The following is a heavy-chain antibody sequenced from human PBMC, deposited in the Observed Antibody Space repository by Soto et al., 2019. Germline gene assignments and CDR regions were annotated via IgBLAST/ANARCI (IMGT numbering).Heavy chain of an antibody. CDR1: GYTFTNYW. CDR2: IYPGDSDT. Sequence: GESLKLSCKCSGYTFTNYWIGWVRQMPGKGPEWMGIIYPGDSDTKYNPSFQGQVTISADKSITTTYLQWSSLKASDTAIYYCAASIFYYGMDVWGQGTTVTVSS. V-gene: IGHV5-51*01. CDR3: AASIFYYGMDV. J-gene: IGHJ6*02.